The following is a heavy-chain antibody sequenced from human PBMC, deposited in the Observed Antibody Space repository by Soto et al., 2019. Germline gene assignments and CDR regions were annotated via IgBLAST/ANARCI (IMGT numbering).Heavy chain of an antibody. CDR1: GYYITYYW. V-gene: IGHV5-51*01. CDR3: ARTTPYGAFDI. Sequence: EVQLVQSGAEVRKPGESLKISCKVSGYYITYYWIGWVRQMPGKGLEWMGIIHPGDSDTRYSPSIQGQVTISVDKSISTAYLQWSSLKASDTAIYYCARTTPYGAFDIWGQGTMVTVSS. J-gene: IGHJ3*02. CDR2: IHPGDSDT. D-gene: IGHD1-1*01.